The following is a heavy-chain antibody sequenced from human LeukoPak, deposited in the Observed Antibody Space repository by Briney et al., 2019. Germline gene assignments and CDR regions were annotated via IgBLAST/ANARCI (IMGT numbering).Heavy chain of an antibody. CDR3: ARTYIVATIRAFDI. J-gene: IGHJ3*02. V-gene: IGHV3-21*01. CDR1: GFTFSSYS. Sequence: AGGSLRLSCAASGFTFSSYSMNWVRQAPGKGLEWVSCISSSSSYIYYADSVKGRFTISRDNAKNSLYLQMNSLRAKDTAVYYCARTYIVATIRAFDIWGQGTMVTVSS. D-gene: IGHD5-12*01. CDR2: ISSSSSYI.